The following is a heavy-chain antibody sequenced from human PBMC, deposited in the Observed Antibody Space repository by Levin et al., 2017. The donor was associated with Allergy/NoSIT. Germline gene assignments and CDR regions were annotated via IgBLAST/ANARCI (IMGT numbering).Heavy chain of an antibody. CDR2: IYWDDDK. V-gene: IGHV2-5*02. J-gene: IGHJ4*02. D-gene: IGHD3-10*01. Sequence: SGPTLVKPTQTLTLTCTFSGFSLSPSGVGVGWIRQPPGKALEWLALIYWDDDKRYSPSLKSRLTITKDTSKNQVVLTMTNMDPVDTATYYCAHRHSLWFGELSPYYFDYWGQGTLVTVSS. CDR1: GFSLSPSGVG. CDR3: AHRHSLWFGELSPYYFDY.